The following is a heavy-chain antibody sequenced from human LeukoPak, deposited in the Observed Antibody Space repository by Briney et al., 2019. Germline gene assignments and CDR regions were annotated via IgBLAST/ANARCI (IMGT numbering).Heavy chain of an antibody. D-gene: IGHD4-11*01. Sequence: ASVKVSCKASGYTFTGYYMHWVRQAPGQGLEWMGRINPNSGGTSYAQKFQGRATMTSDTSITTAYMELSRLRSDDTAVYYCARGMTTFDYWGQGTLVTVSS. CDR3: ARGMTTFDY. CDR2: INPNSGGT. CDR1: GYTFTGYY. J-gene: IGHJ4*02. V-gene: IGHV1-2*06.